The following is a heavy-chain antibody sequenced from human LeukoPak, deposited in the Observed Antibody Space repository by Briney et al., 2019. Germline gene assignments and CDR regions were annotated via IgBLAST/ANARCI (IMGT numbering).Heavy chain of an antibody. Sequence: ASVKVSCKASGYTFTSYGISWVRQAPGQGLEWMGWISAYNGNTNYAQKLQGRVTMTRDTSISTAYMELSRLRSDDTAVYYCARVYDSSGYYWGSGFDYWGQEPWSPSPQ. CDR3: ARVYDSSGYYWGSGFDY. D-gene: IGHD3-22*01. J-gene: IGHJ4*01. CDR1: GYTFTSYG. V-gene: IGHV1-18*01. CDR2: ISAYNGNT.